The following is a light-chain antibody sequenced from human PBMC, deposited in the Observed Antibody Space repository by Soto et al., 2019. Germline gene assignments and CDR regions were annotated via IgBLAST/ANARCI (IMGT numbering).Light chain of an antibody. V-gene: IGLV4-60*02. J-gene: IGLJ2*01. CDR2: LEVXXSY. CDR1: SGHSSYI. Sequence: QPVLTQSSSASASLGSSVKLTCTLSSGHSSYIIAWHQQQPGKAPRYLMKLEVXXSYNKGXXXXDRFSGSSSGADRYLTISTLQFEXEADYYCETWDNNILVFGGGTKLTVL. CDR3: ETWDNNILV.